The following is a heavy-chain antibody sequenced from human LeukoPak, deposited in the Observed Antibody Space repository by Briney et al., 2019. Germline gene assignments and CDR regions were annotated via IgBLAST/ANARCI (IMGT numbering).Heavy chain of an antibody. CDR2: ISYDGSNK. CDR1: GFTFSSYA. V-gene: IGHV3-30*04. J-gene: IGHJ4*02. Sequence: GGSLRLSCAASGFTFSSYAMHWVRQAPGKGLEWVAVISYDGSNKYYADSVKGRFTISRDNAKNSLYLQMNSLRADDTAVYYCARDSPPDYWGQGTLVTVSS. CDR3: ARDSPPDY.